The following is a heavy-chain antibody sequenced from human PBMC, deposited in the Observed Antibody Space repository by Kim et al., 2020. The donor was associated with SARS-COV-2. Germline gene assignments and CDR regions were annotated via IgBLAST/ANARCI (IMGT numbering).Heavy chain of an antibody. Sequence: GGSLRLSCAASGFTFSSYAMHWVRQAPGKGLEWVAVISYDGSNKYYADSVKGRFTISRDNSKNTLYLQMNSLRAEDTAVYYCARDSVGQQLEFSEAFDIWGQGTMVTVSS. D-gene: IGHD6-13*01. CDR2: ISYDGSNK. J-gene: IGHJ3*02. CDR3: ARDSVGQQLEFSEAFDI. V-gene: IGHV3-30-3*01. CDR1: GFTFSSYA.